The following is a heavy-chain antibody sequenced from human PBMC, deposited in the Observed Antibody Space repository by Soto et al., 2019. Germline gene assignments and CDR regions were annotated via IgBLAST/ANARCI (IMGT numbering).Heavy chain of an antibody. CDR2: IWYDGSNK. CDR1: GFTFSSYG. CDR3: ARDYRTILYYDILTGPDNY. V-gene: IGHV3-33*01. J-gene: IGHJ4*02. D-gene: IGHD3-9*01. Sequence: GGSLRLSCAASGFTFSSYGMHWVRQAPGKGLEWVAVIWYDGSNKYYADSVKGRFTISRDNSKNTLYLQMNSLRAEDTAVYYCARDYRTILYYDILTGPDNYWGQGTLVTVSS.